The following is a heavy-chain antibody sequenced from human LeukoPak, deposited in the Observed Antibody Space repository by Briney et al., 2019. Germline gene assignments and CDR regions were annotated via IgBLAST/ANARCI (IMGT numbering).Heavy chain of an antibody. CDR3: ASPVRWSGYFSAFDI. Sequence: GESLQISCKGSGYSFTSYWIGWVRQMPGKGLEWMGIIYPGDSDTRYSPSFQGQVTISADKSISTAYLRWSSLKASDTAMYYCASPVRWSGYFSAFDIWGQGTMVTVSS. V-gene: IGHV5-51*01. CDR2: IYPGDSDT. CDR1: GYSFTSYW. D-gene: IGHD3-3*01. J-gene: IGHJ3*02.